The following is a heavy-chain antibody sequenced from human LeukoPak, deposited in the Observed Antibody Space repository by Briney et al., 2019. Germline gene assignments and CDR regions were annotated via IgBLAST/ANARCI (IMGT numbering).Heavy chain of an antibody. Sequence: GGSLRLSCAASGFTLRSYDMSWVRQAPGRGLEWVAATSGSGGNTYYADSVKGRFTISRDNSKNTLYLQMNSLRAEDTAVYYCAKEYSGYDFDYWGQGTLVTVSS. J-gene: IGHJ4*02. V-gene: IGHV3-23*01. CDR3: AKEYSGYDFDY. CDR1: GFTLRSYD. CDR2: TSGSGGNT. D-gene: IGHD5-12*01.